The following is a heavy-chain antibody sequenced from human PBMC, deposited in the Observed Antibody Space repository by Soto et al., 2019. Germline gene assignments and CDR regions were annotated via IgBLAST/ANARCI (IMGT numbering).Heavy chain of an antibody. CDR3: ARDERSSWFLI. V-gene: IGHV4-61*01. J-gene: IGHJ1*01. Sequence: PSETLSLTCSVSGASVSSGSYYWSWIRQPPGKGLEWIGYIHSTGSTDYNPSLKSRVIIAVDTSKNQFSLRLSSVTSADTAVYYCARDERSSWFLIWGQGTLVTVSS. CDR1: GASVSSGSYY. D-gene: IGHD6-13*01. CDR2: IHSTGST.